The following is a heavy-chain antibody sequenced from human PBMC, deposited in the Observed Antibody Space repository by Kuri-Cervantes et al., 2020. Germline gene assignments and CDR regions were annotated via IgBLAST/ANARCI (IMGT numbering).Heavy chain of an antibody. V-gene: IGHV1-8*01. D-gene: IGHD3-9*01. Sequence: ASVKVSCKASGYTITSYDINWVRQATGQGLEWMGWMNPNSGNTGYAQKFQGRVTMTRNTSISTAYMELSSLRSEDTAVYYCARMNYDILTGYYSGYYGMDVWGQGTTVTVSS. CDR3: ARMNYDILTGYYSGYYGMDV. J-gene: IGHJ6*02. CDR1: GYTITSYD. CDR2: MNPNSGNT.